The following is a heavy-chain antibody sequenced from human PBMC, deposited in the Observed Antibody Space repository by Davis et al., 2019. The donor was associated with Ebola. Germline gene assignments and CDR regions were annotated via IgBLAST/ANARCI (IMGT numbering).Heavy chain of an antibody. CDR2: IGTIGGDT. Sequence: GESLKISCAASGFTFSYYDMQWVRQAAGKGLEWVSGIGTIGGDTHYADSVKGRFTISRDAAKNSLYLQMDSLRAGDTAIYYCARANSGCTGGGCFSGHWFDPWGQGTLVTVSS. V-gene: IGHV3-13*01. CDR3: ARANSGCTGGGCFSGHWFDP. D-gene: IGHD2-15*01. CDR1: GFTFSYYD. J-gene: IGHJ5*02.